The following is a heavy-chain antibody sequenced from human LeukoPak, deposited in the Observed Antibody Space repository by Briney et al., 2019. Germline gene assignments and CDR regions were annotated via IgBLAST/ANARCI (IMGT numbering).Heavy chain of an antibody. V-gene: IGHV3-21*01. J-gene: IGHJ3*02. CDR2: ISSSSSYI. Sequence: GGSLRLSCAASGFTFSSYSMIWVRQAPGKGLEWVSSISSSSSYIYYADSVKGRFTISRDNAKNSLYLQMNSLRCEDTAVYYCARERGIVGAVDAFDIWGQGTMVTVSS. D-gene: IGHD1-26*01. CDR3: ARERGIVGAVDAFDI. CDR1: GFTFSSYS.